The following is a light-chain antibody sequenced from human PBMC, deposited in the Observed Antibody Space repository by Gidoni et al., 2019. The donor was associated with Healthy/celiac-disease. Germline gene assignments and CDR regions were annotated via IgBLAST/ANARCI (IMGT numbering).Light chain of an antibody. CDR2: GAS. CDR1: RSVSSSY. Sequence: EIVLTQSPGTLSLSPGERATLSCRASRSVSSSYLAWYQQKPGQAPRLLIYGASSRATGIPDRFSASGSGTDFTLTISRLEPEDFAVYYCQQYDNSLWTFGQGTKVEIK. J-gene: IGKJ1*01. CDR3: QQYDNSLWT. V-gene: IGKV3-20*01.